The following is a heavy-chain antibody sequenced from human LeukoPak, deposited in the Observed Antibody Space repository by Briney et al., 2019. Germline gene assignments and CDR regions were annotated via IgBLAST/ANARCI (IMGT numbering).Heavy chain of an antibody. D-gene: IGHD6-19*01. Sequence: GGSLRLSCAASGFTFGIYSMNWVRQAPGKGLEWVSSIGGSSSSLYYAESVKGRFTISRDNARNSLYLQMNSLRAEDTAVYYCAKVLGQWLAYYFDYWGQGTLVTVSS. CDR3: AKVLGQWLAYYFDY. CDR2: IGGSSSSL. J-gene: IGHJ4*02. CDR1: GFTFGIYS. V-gene: IGHV3-21*04.